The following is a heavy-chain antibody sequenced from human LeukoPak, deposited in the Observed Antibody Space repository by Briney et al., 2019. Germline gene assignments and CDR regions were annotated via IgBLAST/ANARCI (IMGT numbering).Heavy chain of an antibody. J-gene: IGHJ6*03. CDR3: ARHSAAAGPYYYYYMDV. D-gene: IGHD6-13*01. CDR1: GGSISSYY. Sequence: PSETLSLTCTVSGGSISSYYWSWIRQPPGKGLEWIGYIYYSGSTNYNPSLKSRVTISVDTSKNQFSLKLSSVTAADTAVYYCARHSAAAGPYYYYYMDVWGKGTTVTVSS. V-gene: IGHV4-59*08. CDR2: IYYSGST.